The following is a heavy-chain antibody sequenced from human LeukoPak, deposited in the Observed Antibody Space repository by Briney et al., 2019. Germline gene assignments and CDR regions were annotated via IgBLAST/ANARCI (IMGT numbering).Heavy chain of an antibody. CDR3: TTHRGTTYYMDV. J-gene: IGHJ6*03. D-gene: IGHD1-1*01. CDR1: GYTFTGYY. Sequence: ASVKVSCKASGYTFTGYYMHWVRQAPGQGLEWMGWINPNSGNTNYAQKFQGRVTMTRDTSINTAYMDLSSLRSDDTAVYYCTTHRGTTYYMDVWGKRTTVTISS. V-gene: IGHV1-2*02. CDR2: INPNSGNT.